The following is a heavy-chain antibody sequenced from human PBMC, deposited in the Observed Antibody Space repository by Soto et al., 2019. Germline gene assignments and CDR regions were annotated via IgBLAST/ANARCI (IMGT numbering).Heavy chain of an antibody. CDR3: ARMVGDWDHDWFDP. Sequence: ASVKVSCKASGYTFTGYYMHWVRQAPGQGLEWMGWINPNSGGTNYAQKFQGRVTMTRDTSISTAYMELSSLRSEDTAVYYCARMVGDWDHDWFDPWGQGTLVTVSS. V-gene: IGHV1-2*02. CDR1: GYTFTGYY. J-gene: IGHJ5*02. CDR2: INPNSGGT. D-gene: IGHD2-21*02.